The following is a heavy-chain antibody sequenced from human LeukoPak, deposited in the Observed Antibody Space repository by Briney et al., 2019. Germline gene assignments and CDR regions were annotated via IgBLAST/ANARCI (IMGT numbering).Heavy chain of an antibody. D-gene: IGHD5-18*01. Sequence: ASVKVSCKASGHTFTSYYMHWVRQAPGQGLEWMGIINPSGGSTSYAQKFQSRVTMTRDTSTSTVYMELSSLRSEDTAVYYCARESIGDTAIEDFDYWGQGTLVTVSS. CDR2: INPSGGST. V-gene: IGHV1-46*01. J-gene: IGHJ4*02. CDR1: GHTFTSYY. CDR3: ARESIGDTAIEDFDY.